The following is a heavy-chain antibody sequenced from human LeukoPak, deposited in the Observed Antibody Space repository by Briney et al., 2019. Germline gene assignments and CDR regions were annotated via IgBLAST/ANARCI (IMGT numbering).Heavy chain of an antibody. V-gene: IGHV4-59*11. J-gene: IGHJ6*04. CDR3: ARTVTNHYDLDV. CDR2: IYYSGST. Sequence: SETLSLTCTVSGGSISSHYWSWIRQPPGKGLEWIVYIYYSGSTNYNPSLKSRVTISVDTSKNQFSLKLSSVTAAATAVFYGARTVTNHYDLDVWGKGTPVTVSS. D-gene: IGHD3-3*01. CDR1: GGSISSHY.